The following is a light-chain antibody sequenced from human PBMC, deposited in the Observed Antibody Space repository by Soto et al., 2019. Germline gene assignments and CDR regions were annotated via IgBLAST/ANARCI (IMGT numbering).Light chain of an antibody. CDR1: QSVSSSY. Sequence: PGTLSLSPGERATLSCRASQSVSSSYLAWYQQKPGQAPRLLIYGASSRATGIPDRFSGSGSGTDFTLTISRLEPEDFAVYYCQQYGSSATFGQGTRLEIK. CDR2: GAS. V-gene: IGKV3-20*01. CDR3: QQYGSSAT. J-gene: IGKJ5*01.